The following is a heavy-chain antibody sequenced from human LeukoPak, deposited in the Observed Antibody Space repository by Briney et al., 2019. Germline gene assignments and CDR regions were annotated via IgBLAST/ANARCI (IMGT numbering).Heavy chain of an antibody. CDR2: IWYDGINK. CDR3: ARDATSKYYYYMDV. Sequence: PGRSLRLSCPASGFTFSHYGMNGVRQAPGKGLDWVAVIWYDGINKYYADSVKGRFTISRHNSKNTLYLQMNSLRAEDTAVYYCARDATSKYYYYMDVWGKGTTVTVSS. J-gene: IGHJ6*03. CDR1: GFTFSHYG. V-gene: IGHV3-33*08.